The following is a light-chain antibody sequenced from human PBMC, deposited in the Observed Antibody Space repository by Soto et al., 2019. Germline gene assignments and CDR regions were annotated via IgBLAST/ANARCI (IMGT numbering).Light chain of an antibody. CDR1: TGAVTSGYY. V-gene: IGLV7-43*01. CDR3: LLYYGGAQV. J-gene: IGLJ7*01. Sequence: QAVVTQEPSLTVSPGGTVTLTCSSSTGAVTSGYYPNWFQQKPGQAPRPLFYSTGYKHAWTPARFSGSLLGGKAALTLSGVQHEDEAEYYCLLYYGGAQVFGGGTQLTVL. CDR2: STG.